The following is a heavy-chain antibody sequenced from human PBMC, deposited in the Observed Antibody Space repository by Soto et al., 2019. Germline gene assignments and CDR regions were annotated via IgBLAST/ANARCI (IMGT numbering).Heavy chain of an antibody. D-gene: IGHD6-13*01. V-gene: IGHV3-23*01. J-gene: IGHJ4*02. CDR3: AKDKGAAGVFDY. CDR1: GLTLSRYA. CDR2: ITGRGDTT. Sequence: SWAAWGLTLSRYAMNCVHQAPGKGLEWVSAITGRGDTTDYADSVKGRFTISRDNSKNTLYLQMNSLRAEDTAVYYCAKDKGAAGVFDYWGQGTLVTVSS.